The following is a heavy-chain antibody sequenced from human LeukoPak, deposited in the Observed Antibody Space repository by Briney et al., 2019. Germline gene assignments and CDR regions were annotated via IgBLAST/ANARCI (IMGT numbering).Heavy chain of an antibody. CDR3: ARATIREDIVVVPAAIDY. Sequence: PSETLSLTCTVSGGSISSGDYYWSWIRQPPGKGLEWIGYIYYSGSTYYNPSLKSRVTISVDTPKNQFSLKLSSVTAADTAVYYCARATIREDIVVVPAAIDYWGQGTLVTVSS. J-gene: IGHJ4*02. CDR2: IYYSGST. V-gene: IGHV4-30-4*01. CDR1: GGSISSGDYY. D-gene: IGHD2-2*01.